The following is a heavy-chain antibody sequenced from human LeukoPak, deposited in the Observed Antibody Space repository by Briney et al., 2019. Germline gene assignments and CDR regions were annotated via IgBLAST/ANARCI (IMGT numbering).Heavy chain of an antibody. D-gene: IGHD3-3*01. CDR1: GGSISSYY. J-gene: IGHJ6*03. V-gene: IGHV4-4*07. Sequence: PSETLSLTCTVSGGSISSYYWSWIRQPAGKGLVWIGGIYTSGSTNYNTPLKTRVTMSVDTSKNQFSLKLSSVTAADTAVYYCARVFWSGYSTYYYYMDVWGKGTTVTVSS. CDR3: ARVFWSGYSTYYYYMDV. CDR2: IYTSGST.